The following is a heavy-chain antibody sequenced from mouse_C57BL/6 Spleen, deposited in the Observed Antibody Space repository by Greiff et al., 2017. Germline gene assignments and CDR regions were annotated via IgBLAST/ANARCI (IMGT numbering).Heavy chain of an antibody. Sequence: QVQLQQPGTELVKPGASVKLSCKASGYTFTSYWMHWVKQRPGQGLEWIGNINPSNGGTNYNEKFKSKATLTVDKSSSTAYMQRSSLTSEDSAVYYCAGVLRSQAWFAYWGQGTLVTVSA. D-gene: IGHD1-1*01. CDR2: INPSNGGT. V-gene: IGHV1-53*01. J-gene: IGHJ3*01. CDR3: AGVLRSQAWFAY. CDR1: GYTFTSYW.